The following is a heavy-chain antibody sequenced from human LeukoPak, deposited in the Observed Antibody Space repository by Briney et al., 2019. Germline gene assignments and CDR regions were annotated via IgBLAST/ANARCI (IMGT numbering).Heavy chain of an antibody. CDR1: GYSFTSYW. D-gene: IGHD6-6*01. J-gene: IGHJ6*03. Sequence: GESLKISCKGSGYSFTSYWIGWVRQMPGKGLEWMGIIYPGDSDTRYSPSFQGQVTISADKSISTAYLQWSSLKASDTATYYCARQGIAARQQYYYYMDVWGKGTTVTVSS. CDR3: ARQGIAARQQYYYYMDV. V-gene: IGHV5-51*01. CDR2: IYPGDSDT.